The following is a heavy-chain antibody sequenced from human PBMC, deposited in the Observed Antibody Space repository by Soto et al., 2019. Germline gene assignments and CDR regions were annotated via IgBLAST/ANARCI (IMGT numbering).Heavy chain of an antibody. Sequence: PSETLSLTCAVSGGSISSGGYSWSWIRQPPGKGLEWIGYIYHSGSTYYNPSLKSRVTISVDRSKNQFSLKLSSVTAADTAVYYCARAPAGSVSYGAAHYYYGMDVWGQGTTVTGSS. CDR1: GGSISSGGYS. D-gene: IGHD3-10*01. CDR2: IYHSGST. CDR3: ARAPAGSVSYGAAHYYYGMDV. J-gene: IGHJ6*02. V-gene: IGHV4-30-2*01.